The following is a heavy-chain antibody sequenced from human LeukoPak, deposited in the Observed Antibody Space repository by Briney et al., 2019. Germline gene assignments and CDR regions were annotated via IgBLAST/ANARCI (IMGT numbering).Heavy chain of an antibody. Sequence: GGSLRLSCAASGFTFSSYDMHWVRQATGKGLEWVSAIGTAGDTYYPGSVKGRFTISRENAKNSLYLQMNSLGAGDTAVYYCARVRKYSGYYSWYFDLWGRGTQVTVSS. CDR3: ARVRKYSGYYSWYFDL. CDR2: IGTAGDT. V-gene: IGHV3-13*01. J-gene: IGHJ2*01. CDR1: GFTFSSYD. D-gene: IGHD5-12*01.